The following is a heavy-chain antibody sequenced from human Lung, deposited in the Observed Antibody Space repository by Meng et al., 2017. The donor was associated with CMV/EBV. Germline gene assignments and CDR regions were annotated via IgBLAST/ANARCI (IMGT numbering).Heavy chain of an antibody. D-gene: IGHD6-25*01. CDR1: GFTFRSYA. V-gene: IGHV3-23*01. CDR2: ISASGGRT. CDR3: VKDVGGWSGFYLDY. Sequence: ESMKISXAASGFTFRSYAMSWVRQAPGKVLEWVSAISASGGRTSYADSVKGRFTISRDNSRNTLYLQMNSLRAEDTAVYYCVKDVGGWSGFYLDYWGQGTLVTVSS. J-gene: IGHJ4*02.